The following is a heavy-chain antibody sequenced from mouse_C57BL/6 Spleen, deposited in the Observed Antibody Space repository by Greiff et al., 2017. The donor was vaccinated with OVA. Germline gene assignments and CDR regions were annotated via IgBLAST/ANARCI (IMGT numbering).Heavy chain of an antibody. D-gene: IGHD1-1*01. J-gene: IGHJ3*01. CDR1: GYTFTSYW. CDR2: IDPNSGGT. V-gene: IGHV1-72*01. Sequence: QVQLQQPGAELVKPGASVKLSCKASGYTFTSYWMHWVKQRPGRGLEWIGRIDPNSGGTKSNEKFKSKATLTVDKPSSTADLQLSSLTSEDSAVYYCASDNGSSRRLAYWGQGTLVTVSA. CDR3: ASDNGSSRRLAY.